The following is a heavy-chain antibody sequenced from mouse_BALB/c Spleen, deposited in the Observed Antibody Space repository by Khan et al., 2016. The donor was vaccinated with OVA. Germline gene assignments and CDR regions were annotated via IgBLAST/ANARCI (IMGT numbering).Heavy chain of an antibody. V-gene: IGHV1-4*01. CDR2: IDPGSGYT. Sequence: QVQLQQSGAELARPGASVKMSCKASGYTFTSYTMHWIKQRPGQALEWIGYIDPGSGYTNYNQKFRDKATLTAATASNPAYIPLSSLTSEDSAVHYCARSAFYGSSSYFDYWGPGTTLTVSS. CDR3: ARSAFYGSSSYFDY. D-gene: IGHD1-1*01. J-gene: IGHJ2*01. CDR1: GYTFTSYT.